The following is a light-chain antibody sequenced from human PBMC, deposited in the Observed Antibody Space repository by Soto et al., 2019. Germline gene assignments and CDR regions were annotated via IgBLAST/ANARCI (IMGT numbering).Light chain of an antibody. J-gene: IGKJ1*01. CDR1: QPVSSNY. Sequence: EIVLTQSPGTLSLSPGERATLSCRASQPVSSNYLAWYQHKPGQAPRLLIYGASSRATGIPDRFSGSGSGTDFTLTISRLEPEAFAVYYCQQYGTSLRTFGQGTKVDIK. CDR2: GAS. V-gene: IGKV3-20*01. CDR3: QQYGTSLRT.